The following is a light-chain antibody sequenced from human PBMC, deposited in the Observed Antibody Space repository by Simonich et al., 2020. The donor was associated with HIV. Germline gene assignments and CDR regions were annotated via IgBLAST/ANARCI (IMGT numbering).Light chain of an antibody. Sequence: QSALTQPPSVSGSPGQSIPFSCTGTGSYVGAYNYVTWYQQHPGKAPKLLIYDVSNRPSGVSNRFSGSKSGNTASLTISGLQAEDEADYYCSSYTSSSTVVFGGGTKLTVL. CDR3: SSYTSSSTVV. J-gene: IGLJ2*01. V-gene: IGLV2-14*03. CDR1: GSYVGAYNY. CDR2: DVS.